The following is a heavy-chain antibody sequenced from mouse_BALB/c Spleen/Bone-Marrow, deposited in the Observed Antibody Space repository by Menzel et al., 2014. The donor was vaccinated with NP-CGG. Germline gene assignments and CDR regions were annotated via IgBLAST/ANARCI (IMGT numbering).Heavy chain of an antibody. CDR3: SKGTYAMDS. Sequence: EVQVVESGPDLVKPSQSLSLTCTVTGYSISSGYTWQWIRQFPGNTLEWMGYIHYSGSTNYNPSLKSRISITRDTSKNQFFLQLNSVTTEDTATYFCSKGTYAMDSWGQGTSVTVSS. CDR2: IHYSGST. CDR1: GYSISSGYT. V-gene: IGHV3-1*02. J-gene: IGHJ4*01. D-gene: IGHD3-3*01.